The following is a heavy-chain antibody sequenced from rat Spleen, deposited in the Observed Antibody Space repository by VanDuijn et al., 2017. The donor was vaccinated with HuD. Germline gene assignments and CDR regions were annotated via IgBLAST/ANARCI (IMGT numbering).Heavy chain of an antibody. CDR1: GFSLTSYH. Sequence: QVQLKESGPGLVQPSQTLSLTCTVSGFSLTSYHVSWVRQPPGEGLEWMGVIWTGGGKAYNSLLKPRLSISRDISKSQVFLKMNSLQTEDTATYYCARDRDFGNYGYYFDYWGQGVMVTVSS. J-gene: IGHJ2*01. CDR3: ARDRDFGNYGYYFDY. D-gene: IGHD1-11*01. V-gene: IGHV2-43*01. CDR2: IWTGGGK.